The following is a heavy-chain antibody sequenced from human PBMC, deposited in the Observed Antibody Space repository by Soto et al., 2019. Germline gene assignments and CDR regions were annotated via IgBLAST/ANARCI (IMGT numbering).Heavy chain of an antibody. D-gene: IGHD3-22*01. CDR1: GYSFTSYW. J-gene: IGHJ6*02. CDR3: ARTISDRVVVIPYYYYYGMDV. Sequence: GESLKISCKGSGYSFTSYWIGWVRQMPGKGLEWMGIIYPGDSDTRYSPSFQGHVTISADKSISTAYLQWSSLKASDTAMYYCARTISDRVVVIPYYYYYGMDVWGQGTTVTVSS. V-gene: IGHV5-51*01. CDR2: IYPGDSDT.